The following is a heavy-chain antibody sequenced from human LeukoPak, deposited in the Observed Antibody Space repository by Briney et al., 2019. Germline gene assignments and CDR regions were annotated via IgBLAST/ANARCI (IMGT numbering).Heavy chain of an antibody. V-gene: IGHV1-46*01. CDR1: GYTFTSYY. CDR2: INPSGGST. D-gene: IGHD5-18*01. Sequence: ASVKVSCKASGYTFTSYYMHWVRQAPGQGLEWVGIINPSGGSTSYAQKFQGRVTMTRDMSTSTVYMELSSLRSEDTAVYYCARLPRRPVDTAMDFDYWGQGTLVTVSS. CDR3: ARLPRRPVDTAMDFDY. J-gene: IGHJ4*02.